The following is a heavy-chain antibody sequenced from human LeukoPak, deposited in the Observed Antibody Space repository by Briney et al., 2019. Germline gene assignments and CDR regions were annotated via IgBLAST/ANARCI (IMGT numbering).Heavy chain of an antibody. CDR3: AKDRPPSHLGPRAGVDY. J-gene: IGHJ4*02. CDR2: IRYDGSNK. CDR1: GFTFSSYG. Sequence: HPGGSLRLSRAASGFTFSSYGMHWVRQAPGKGLEGVAFIRYDGSNKYYADSVKGRFTISIDNSKNTMYLKMNSLRAEDTAVYYCAKDRPPSHLGPRAGVDYWGQGTLVTVSS. V-gene: IGHV3-30*02. D-gene: IGHD6-6*01.